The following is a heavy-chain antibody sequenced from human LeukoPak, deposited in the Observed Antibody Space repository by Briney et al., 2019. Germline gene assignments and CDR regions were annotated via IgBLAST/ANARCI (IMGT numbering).Heavy chain of an antibody. D-gene: IGHD3-3*01. CDR2: IYHSGST. J-gene: IGHJ4*02. CDR1: GGSISSGGYS. V-gene: IGHV4-30-2*01. CDR3: VRLYYDFPLYYFDY. Sequence: PSETLSLTCAVSGGSISSGGYSWSWIRQPPGKGLEWIGYIYHSGSTSYNPSLKSRVTISVDRSKNQFSLKLSSVTAADTAVYYCVRLYYDFPLYYFDYWGQGTLVTVSS.